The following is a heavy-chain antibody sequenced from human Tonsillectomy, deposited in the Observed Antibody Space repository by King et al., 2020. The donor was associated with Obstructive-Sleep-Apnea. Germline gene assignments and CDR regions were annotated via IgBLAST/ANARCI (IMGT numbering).Heavy chain of an antibody. CDR3: ARASFDILGGYHDYWYFDL. D-gene: IGHD3-9*01. CDR2: ISYRGST. Sequence: VQLQESGPGLVKPSQTLSLTCTVSGGSISSSDYFWRWIRQPPGKGLEWIGYISYRGSTYYNPSVQSRIAISVDTSKSQFSLKLSSVTAADTAVYYCARASFDILGGYHDYWYFDLWGRGTLVTVSS. CDR1: GGSISSSDYF. J-gene: IGHJ2*01. V-gene: IGHV4-30-4*01.